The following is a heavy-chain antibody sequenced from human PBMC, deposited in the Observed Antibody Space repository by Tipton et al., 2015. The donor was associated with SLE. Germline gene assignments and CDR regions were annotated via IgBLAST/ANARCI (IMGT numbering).Heavy chain of an antibody. V-gene: IGHV4-39*01. CDR3: APDCYYGSGSFDAFDI. Sequence: LSLTCTVSGGSISSSSYYWGWIRQPPGKGLEWIGSIYYSGSTYYNPSLKSRVTISVDTSKNQFSLKLSSVTAADTAVYYCAPDCYYGSGSFDAFDIWGQGTMVTVSS. D-gene: IGHD3-10*01. J-gene: IGHJ3*02. CDR1: GGSISSSSYY. CDR2: IYYSGST.